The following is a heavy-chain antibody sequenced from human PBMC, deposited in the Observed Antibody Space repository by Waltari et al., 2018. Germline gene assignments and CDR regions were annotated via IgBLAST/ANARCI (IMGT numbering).Heavy chain of an antibody. CDR1: LDTFSRSA. CDR2: IFPTGGTP. V-gene: IGHV1-69*04. CDR3: ERGYGSVYPY. D-gene: IGHD2-8*01. Sequence: HVQLVQSGAEVKKHGSSVKVSCKAALDTFSRSAISWGRQALGQGLGWMGRIFPTGGTPTYAQKVQVRVAMTASKATRTANMQRSRGRAEDTGVCYCERGYGSVYPYWGQGTLVTVSS. J-gene: IGHJ4*02.